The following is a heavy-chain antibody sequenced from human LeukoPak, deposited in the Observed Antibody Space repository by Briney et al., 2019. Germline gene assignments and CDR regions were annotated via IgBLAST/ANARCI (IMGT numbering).Heavy chain of an antibody. D-gene: IGHD3-9*01. Sequence: GGSLRLSCAASGFTFSSYAMHWVRQAPGKGLEYVSAISSNGGSTYYADSVKGRFTISRDNSKNTLYLQMSSLRAEDTAVYYCVKGMEDYDILTGVLDVWGQGTTVTVSS. J-gene: IGHJ6*02. CDR3: VKGMEDYDILTGVLDV. V-gene: IGHV3-64D*06. CDR2: ISSNGGST. CDR1: GFTFSSYA.